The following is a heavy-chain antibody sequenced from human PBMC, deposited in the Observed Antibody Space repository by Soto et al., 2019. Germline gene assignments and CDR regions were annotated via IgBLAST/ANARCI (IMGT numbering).Heavy chain of an antibody. J-gene: IGHJ4*02. CDR1: GGSISSYY. Sequence: SETLSLTCTVSGGSISSYYWSWIRQPPGKGLEWIGYIYYSGSTNYNPSLKSRVTISVDTSKNQFSLKLSSVTAADTAVYYCARKVGATTPFDYWGQGTLVTVS. D-gene: IGHD1-26*01. CDR3: ARKVGATTPFDY. CDR2: IYYSGST. V-gene: IGHV4-59*01.